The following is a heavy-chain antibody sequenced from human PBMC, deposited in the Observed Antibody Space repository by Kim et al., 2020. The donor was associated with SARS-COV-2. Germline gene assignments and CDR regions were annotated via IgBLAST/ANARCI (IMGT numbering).Heavy chain of an antibody. CDR3: ARVSPKSGDYGDYGWYFDL. J-gene: IGHJ2*01. Sequence: SVKVSCKASGGTFSSYAISWVRQAPGQGLEWMGGIIPIFGTANYAQKFQGRVTITADESTSTAYMELSSLRSEDTAVYYCARVSPKSGDYGDYGWYFDLWGRGTLVTVSS. CDR1: GGTFSSYA. D-gene: IGHD4-17*01. CDR2: IIPIFGTA. V-gene: IGHV1-69*13.